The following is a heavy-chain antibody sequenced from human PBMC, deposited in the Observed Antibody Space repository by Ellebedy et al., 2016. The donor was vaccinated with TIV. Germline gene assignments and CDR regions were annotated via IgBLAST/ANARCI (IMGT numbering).Heavy chain of an antibody. D-gene: IGHD3-3*01. CDR2: ISSYDGNSK. J-gene: IGHJ5*02. CDR1: GFTFSSYG. V-gene: IGHV3-30*18. Sequence: PGGSLRLSCAASGFTFSSYGMHWVRQAPGKGLEWVSVISSYDGNSKYYADSVKGRFTISRDDSQDTLFLEMNRLRVEDTSVYYCAKDLHHWSANDRWGQGTLVSVSS. CDR3: AKDLHHWSANDR.